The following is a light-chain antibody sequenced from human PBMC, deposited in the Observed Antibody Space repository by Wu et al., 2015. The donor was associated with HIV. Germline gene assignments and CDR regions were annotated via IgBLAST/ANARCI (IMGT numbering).Light chain of an antibody. CDR3: QQYNTWPPLFT. V-gene: IGKV3-15*01. J-gene: IGKJ3*01. CDR1: QSVSTN. CDR2: GAS. Sequence: EIVMTQSPATLSVSPGERATLSCRASQSVSTNLAWYQQKPGQAPRLLIYGASIRATGIPARFSGSGSGAEFILTISSLQSEDFALYYCQQYNTWPPLFTFGPGTKVDIK.